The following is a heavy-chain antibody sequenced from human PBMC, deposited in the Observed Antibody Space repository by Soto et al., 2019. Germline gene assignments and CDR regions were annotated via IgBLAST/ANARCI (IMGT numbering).Heavy chain of an antibody. J-gene: IGHJ3*02. D-gene: IGHD3-22*01. V-gene: IGHV3-23*01. Sequence: GGSLRLSCAASGFTFSSYAMSWVRQAPGKGLEWVSAISGSGGSTYYADSVKGRFTISRDNSKNTLYLQMNSLRAEDTAVYYCAKDPSDYYDSSGYYYPDAFDIWGQGTMVTVSS. CDR1: GFTFSSYA. CDR3: AKDPSDYYDSSGYYYPDAFDI. CDR2: ISGSGGST.